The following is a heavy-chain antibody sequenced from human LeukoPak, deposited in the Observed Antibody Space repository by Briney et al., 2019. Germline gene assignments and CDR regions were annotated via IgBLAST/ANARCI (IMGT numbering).Heavy chain of an antibody. D-gene: IGHD3-22*01. CDR1: GGTFSSYA. CDR2: IIPIFGTA. J-gene: IGHJ4*02. CDR3: ATVSTYYYDSSGYYFDY. V-gene: IGHV1-69*05. Sequence: SVTVSCKASGGTFSSYAISWVRQAPGQGLEWMGGIIPIFGTANYAQKFQGRVTITTDESTSTAYMELSSLRSEDTAVYYCATVSTYYYDSSGYYFDYWGQGTLVTVSS.